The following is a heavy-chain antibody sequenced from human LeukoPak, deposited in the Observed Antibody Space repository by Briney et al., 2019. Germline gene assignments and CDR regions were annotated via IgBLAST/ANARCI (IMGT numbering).Heavy chain of an antibody. CDR3: ARDHDWVFDY. Sequence: GGSLRLSCAASGFTFSSYGMHWVRQAPGKGLVGVAVISYDGSNKYYADSVKGRFTITRDNSKNTLYLQMNSLRAEDTAVYYCARDHDWVFDYWGQGTLVAVSS. J-gene: IGHJ4*02. V-gene: IGHV3-30*03. D-gene: IGHD3-9*01. CDR2: ISYDGSNK. CDR1: GFTFSSYG.